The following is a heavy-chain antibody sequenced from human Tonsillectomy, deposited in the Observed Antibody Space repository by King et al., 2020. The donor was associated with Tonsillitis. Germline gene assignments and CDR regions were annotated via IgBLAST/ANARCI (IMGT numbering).Heavy chain of an antibody. V-gene: IGHV3-33*08. CDR1: GFTFSSYG. CDR3: ARSEETYYYGSGSYPDFDY. J-gene: IGHJ4*02. D-gene: IGHD3-10*01. Sequence: VQLVESGGGVVQPGRSLRLSCAASGFTFSSYGMHWVRQAPGKGLEWVAVIWYDGSNKYYADSVKGRFTISRDNSKNTLYLQMNSRRAEETAVYYCARSEETYYYGSGSYPDFDYWGQGTLVTVSS. CDR2: IWYDGSNK.